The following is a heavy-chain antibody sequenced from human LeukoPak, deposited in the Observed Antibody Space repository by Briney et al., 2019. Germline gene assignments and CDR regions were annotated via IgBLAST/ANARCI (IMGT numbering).Heavy chain of an antibody. D-gene: IGHD1-26*01. CDR1: GFTFSSYS. J-gene: IGHJ4*02. CDR2: ISSSSSYI. CDR3: ARDWGTYYPTDY. Sequence: TSGGSLRLSCAASGFTFSSYSMNWVRQAPGKGLEWVSSISSSSSYIYYADSVKGRFTISRDNAKNSLYLQMNSLRAEDTAVYYCARDWGTYYPTDYWGQGTLVTVSS. V-gene: IGHV3-21*01.